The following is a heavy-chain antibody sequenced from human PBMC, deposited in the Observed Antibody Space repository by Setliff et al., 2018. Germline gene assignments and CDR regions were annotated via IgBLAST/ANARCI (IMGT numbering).Heavy chain of an antibody. CDR2: IIPILGIT. D-gene: IGHD6-19*01. J-gene: IGHJ6*02. CDR3: ARGKMDVVAVAGKYCVMDV. V-gene: IGHV1-69*13. CDR1: GGAFSTYS. Sequence: SVKVSCKASGGAFSTYSLSWVRQAPGQGFEWVGRIIPILGITNYAQRFQGRVTITADDSTSTIYMDVSSLRLEDTAVYYCARGKMDVVAVAGKYCVMDVWGQGTTVTVSS.